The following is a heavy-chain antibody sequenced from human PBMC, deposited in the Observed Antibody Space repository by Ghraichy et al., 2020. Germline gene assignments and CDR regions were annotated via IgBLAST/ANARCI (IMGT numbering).Heavy chain of an antibody. V-gene: IGHV4-39*01. Sequence: GSLRLSCTVSGGSISGSGNYWGWIRQAPGKGLEWIGSVFYSGTAYYNPSLKSRVTISVDTSQTQFFLRLTSVTAADTAVYYCARQVNGYYYGLGSYFDWGQGTLVTVSS. CDR2: VFYSGTA. CDR1: GGSISGSGNY. CDR3: ARQVNGYYYGLGSYFD. J-gene: IGHJ1*01. D-gene: IGHD3-10*01.